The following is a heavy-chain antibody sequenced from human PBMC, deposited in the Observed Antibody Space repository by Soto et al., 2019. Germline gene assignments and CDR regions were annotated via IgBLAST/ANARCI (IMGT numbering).Heavy chain of an antibody. CDR3: ARGIRGHYAFDV. Sequence: PGGSLRLSCAASGVTFSNDWMNRVRQAPGKGLVWVSRVKTDGSTYYADSVRGRFTIFRDNAQNTLYLQMNSLTVEDTAVYFCARGIRGHYAFDVWGQGTMVTVSS. J-gene: IGHJ3*01. D-gene: IGHD5-12*01. CDR2: VKTDGST. CDR1: GVTFSNDW. V-gene: IGHV3-74*01.